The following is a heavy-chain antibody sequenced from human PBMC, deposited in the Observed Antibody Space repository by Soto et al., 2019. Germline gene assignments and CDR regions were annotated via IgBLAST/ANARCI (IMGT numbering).Heavy chain of an antibody. CDR2: IYRSVIT. D-gene: IGHD6-19*01. CDR1: GASVSSGNHY. Sequence: QVQMQESGPGLVKPSETLSLTCTVSGASVSSGNHYWSWIRQPPGKGLEWIGYIYRSVITNYNPSLKSRVTISADTSRNQLSLKVRSVTAADTAVYYCARGWDGNSWGQGTLVTVSS. CDR3: ARGWDGNS. V-gene: IGHV4-61*01. J-gene: IGHJ4*02.